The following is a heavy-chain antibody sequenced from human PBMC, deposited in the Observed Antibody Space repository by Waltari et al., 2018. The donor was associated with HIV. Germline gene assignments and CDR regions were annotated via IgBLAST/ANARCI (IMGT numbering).Heavy chain of an antibody. CDR1: GYTFCSYG. CDR2: ISSSNINT. V-gene: IGHV1-18*01. CDR3: VKEGYCSGGSCYSGSLDI. D-gene: IGHD2-15*01. Sequence: QVQLVQSGAEVKRPGASVEVSCKSSGYTFCSYGTSWVRQAPGQGLGWMGWISSSNINTKYAQNFLGRVTMTTDTSTNTAYLELRSLRSDDTAVYYCVKEGYCSGGSCYSGSLDIWGQGTKVTVSS. J-gene: IGHJ3*02.